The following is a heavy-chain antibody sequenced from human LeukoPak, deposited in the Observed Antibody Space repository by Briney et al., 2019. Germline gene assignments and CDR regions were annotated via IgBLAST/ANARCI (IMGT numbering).Heavy chain of an antibody. J-gene: IGHJ4*02. Sequence: GGSLRLSCVASGYDFSGYTFTWVRQAPGPGLERLGFIRSKAYGGTTENAASVKGRFTISRDDSKSIAYLQMNSLKTEDTAVYYCTRTRERYGTLDFDYWGQGTLVTVSS. V-gene: IGHV3-49*04. D-gene: IGHD5-18*01. CDR1: GYDFSGYT. CDR3: TRTRERYGTLDFDY. CDR2: IRSKAYGGTT.